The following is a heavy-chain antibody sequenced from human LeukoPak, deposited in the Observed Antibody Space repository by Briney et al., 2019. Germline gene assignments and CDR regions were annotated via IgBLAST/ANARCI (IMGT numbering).Heavy chain of an antibody. CDR1: GFTFSGYT. CDR3: ARGIDSSGWLSWFDP. CDR2: ITSTGSDI. J-gene: IGHJ5*02. D-gene: IGHD6-19*01. V-gene: IGHV3-21*01. Sequence: GGSLRLSCAASGFTFSGYTMNWVRQAPGKGLEWVSSITSTGSDIYYADSVKGRFTISRDNAKNSLYLQVNSLRAEDTPVYYCARGIDSSGWLSWFDPWGQGTLVTVSP.